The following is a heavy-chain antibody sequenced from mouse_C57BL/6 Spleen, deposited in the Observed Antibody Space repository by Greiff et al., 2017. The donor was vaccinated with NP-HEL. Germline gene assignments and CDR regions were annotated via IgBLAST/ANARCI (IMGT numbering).Heavy chain of an antibody. CDR1: GYAFSSYW. V-gene: IGHV1-80*01. J-gene: IGHJ3*01. Sequence: LVESGASVKISCKASGYAFSSYWMNWVKQRPGKGLEWIGQIYPGDGDTNYNGKFKGKATLTADKSSSTAYMQLSSLTSEDSAVYFCARGDGSSPAWFAYWGQGTLVTVSA. D-gene: IGHD1-1*01. CDR2: IYPGDGDT. CDR3: ARGDGSSPAWFAY.